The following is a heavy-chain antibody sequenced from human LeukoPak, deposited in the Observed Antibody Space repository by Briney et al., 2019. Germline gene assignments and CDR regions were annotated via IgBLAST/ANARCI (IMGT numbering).Heavy chain of an antibody. D-gene: IGHD3-9*01. CDR2: ISSSGSTI. J-gene: IGHJ3*02. V-gene: IGHV3-48*03. Sequence: GGSLRLSCAASGFTFSSYEMNWVRQAPGKGLEWVSYISSSGSTIYYADSVKGRFTISRGNAKNSLYLQMNSLRAEDTAVYYCARGLDILTGYSAFDIWGQGTMVTISS. CDR1: GFTFSSYE. CDR3: ARGLDILTGYSAFDI.